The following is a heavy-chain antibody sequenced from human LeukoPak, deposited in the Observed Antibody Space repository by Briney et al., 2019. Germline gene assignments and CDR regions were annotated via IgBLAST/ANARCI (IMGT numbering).Heavy chain of an antibody. CDR1: GGSISSDDYY. CDR3: AREKGAETDNWIDP. V-gene: IGHV4-30-4*08. D-gene: IGHD2-21*02. CDR2: IYYTGST. J-gene: IGHJ5*02. Sequence: SETLSLTCTVSGGSISSDDYYWSWVRPPPGKGLEWVGYIYYTGSTYYTSSLKTRVTISLDTPKNQFSLKLSSVTAADTAVYYCAREKGAETDNWIDPWGQGNLVTVSS.